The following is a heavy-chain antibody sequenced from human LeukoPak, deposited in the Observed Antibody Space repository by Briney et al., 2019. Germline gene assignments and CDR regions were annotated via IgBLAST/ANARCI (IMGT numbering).Heavy chain of an antibody. D-gene: IGHD6-19*01. CDR2: TVSRGTT. CDR3: AKCSTSAYTTGWCNWIDP. CDR1: GFPFSTYA. J-gene: IGHJ5*02. Sequence: GSLRLSCTASGFPFSTYAMHWVRQAPGKGLEWVSSTVSRGTTQYADSVKGRFTVSRDTSKNTLYLQMNSLRADDTAVYYCAKCSTSAYTTGWCNWIDPWGQGTLVTVSS. V-gene: IGHV3-23*01.